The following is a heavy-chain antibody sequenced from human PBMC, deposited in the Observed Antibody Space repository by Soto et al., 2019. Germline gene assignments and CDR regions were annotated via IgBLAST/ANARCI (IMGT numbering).Heavy chain of an antibody. V-gene: IGHV3-30*18. D-gene: IGHD3-10*01. Sequence: PGGSLRLSCAASGFTFSSYGMHWVRQAPSKGLGWVAVISYDGSNKYYADSVKGRFTISRDNSKNTLYLQMNSLRAEDTAVYYCAKVRHSLLWFGLDYWGQGTLVTVSS. CDR3: AKVRHSLLWFGLDY. J-gene: IGHJ4*02. CDR2: ISYDGSNK. CDR1: GFTFSSYG.